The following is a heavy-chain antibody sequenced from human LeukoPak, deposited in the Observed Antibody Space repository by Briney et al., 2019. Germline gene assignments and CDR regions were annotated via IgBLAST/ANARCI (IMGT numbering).Heavy chain of an antibody. J-gene: IGHJ3*02. CDR1: GFTFSSYW. Sequence: PGGSLRLSCAASGFTFSSYWMSWVRQAPGKGLEWVANIKQDGSEKYYVDSVKGRFTISRDNAKNSLYLQMNSLRAEDTAVYYCARVYGAGYDFRGAFDIWGQGAMVTVSS. D-gene: IGHD5-12*01. CDR3: ARVYGAGYDFRGAFDI. V-gene: IGHV3-7*03. CDR2: IKQDGSEK.